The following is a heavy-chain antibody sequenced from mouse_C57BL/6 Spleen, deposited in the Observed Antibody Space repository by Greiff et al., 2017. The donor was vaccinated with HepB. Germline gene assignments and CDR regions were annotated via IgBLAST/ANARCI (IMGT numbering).Heavy chain of an antibody. CDR3: ARCDWDY. CDR1: GYTFTDYY. Sequence: QVQLKESGAELVRPGASVKLSCKASGYTFTDYYINWLKQRPGQGLEWIARIYPGSGNTYYNEKFKGKATLTAEKSSSTAYMQLSSLTSEDSAVYFCARCDWDYWGQGTTLTVSS. V-gene: IGHV1-76*01. D-gene: IGHD4-1*01. CDR2: IYPGSGNT. J-gene: IGHJ2*01.